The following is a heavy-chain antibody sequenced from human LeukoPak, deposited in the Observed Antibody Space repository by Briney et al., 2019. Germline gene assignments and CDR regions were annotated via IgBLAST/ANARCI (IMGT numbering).Heavy chain of an antibody. D-gene: IGHD6-19*01. CDR2: IWYDGSNK. Sequence: QPGGSLRLSCAASGFGFSSYGMDWVRQSPGKGLDWVAVIWYDGSNKHYADSVKGRFTISRDNSKNMVYLQMNSLRAEDTAVYYCAREGIAVAGGGYFDYWGQGTLVTVSS. CDR1: GFGFSSYG. CDR3: AREGIAVAGGGYFDY. J-gene: IGHJ4*02. V-gene: IGHV3-33*01.